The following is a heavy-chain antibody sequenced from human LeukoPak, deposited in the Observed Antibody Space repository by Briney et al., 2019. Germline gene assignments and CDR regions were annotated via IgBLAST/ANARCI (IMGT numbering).Heavy chain of an antibody. D-gene: IGHD3-22*01. V-gene: IGHV4-59*01. CDR2: IYYSGST. J-gene: IGHJ2*01. Sequence: SETLSLTCTVSGGSISGSYWSWIRQPPGKGLEWIGYIYYSGSTNYNPSLKSRVTISVDTSKNQFSLKLSSVTAADTAVYYCARYQGDRGYYDSSAIRYFDLWGRGTLVTVSS. CDR1: GGSISGSY. CDR3: ARYQGDRGYYDSSAIRYFDL.